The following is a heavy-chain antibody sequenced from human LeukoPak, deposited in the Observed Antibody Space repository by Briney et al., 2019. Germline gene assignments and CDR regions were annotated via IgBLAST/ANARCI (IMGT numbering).Heavy chain of an antibody. D-gene: IGHD3-10*01. CDR1: GFTFSSYA. J-gene: IGHJ4*02. Sequence: GGSLRLSCAASGFTFSSYAMSWVRQAPGKGLEWVSAISGSGGSTYYADSVKGRFTISRDNSKNTLYLQMNSLRAEDTAVYYCASGRFGEIYFDYWGQGTLVTVSS. V-gene: IGHV3-23*01. CDR2: ISGSGGST. CDR3: ASGRFGEIYFDY.